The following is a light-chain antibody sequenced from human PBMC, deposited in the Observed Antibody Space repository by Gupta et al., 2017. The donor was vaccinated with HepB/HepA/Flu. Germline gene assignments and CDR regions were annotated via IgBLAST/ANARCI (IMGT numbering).Light chain of an antibody. CDR3: QSYDSSRSGSKV. CDR2: GNS. J-gene: IGLJ2*01. CDR1: RSNIGAGYD. Sequence: QSVLTQPPYVSGAPRQRVTISCTERRSNIGAGYDIHWYQQLPGTAPKLLIYGNSNRPSGVPDRFPGSKSGTAASLAITVLQAEDEADYYCQSYDSSRSGSKVFGGGTKLTVL. V-gene: IGLV1-40*01.